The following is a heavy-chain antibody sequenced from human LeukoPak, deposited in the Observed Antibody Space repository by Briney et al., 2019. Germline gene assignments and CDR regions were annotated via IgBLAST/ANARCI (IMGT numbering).Heavy chain of an antibody. V-gene: IGHV4-34*01. J-gene: IGHJ4*02. CDR2: INHSGST. CDR1: GGSFSGYY. Sequence: PSETLSLTCAVYGGSFSGYYWSWIRQPPGKGLEWIGEINHSGSTNYNPSLKSRVTISVDTSKNQFSLKLSSVTAADTAVYYCARSPRYYDSSGPLVLFDYWGQGTLVTVSS. D-gene: IGHD3-22*01. CDR3: ARSPRYYDSSGPLVLFDY.